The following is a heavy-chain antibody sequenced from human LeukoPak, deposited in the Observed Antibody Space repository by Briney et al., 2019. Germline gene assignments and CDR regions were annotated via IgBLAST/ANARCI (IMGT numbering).Heavy chain of an antibody. D-gene: IGHD6-19*01. CDR3: ARHAEYNSGWHFYLDH. J-gene: IGHJ4*02. V-gene: IGHV4-39*01. CDR2: VHNVGST. CDR1: GVSTTNGIYY. Sequence: PSETLSLTCTVSGVSTTNGIYYWAWIRQSPGKGLKWIGSVHNVGSTYYNLSLRSRVTMSIDTSKNQFSLRLNSVTAADTAVYYCARHAEYNSGWHFYLDHWGQGILVTVSS.